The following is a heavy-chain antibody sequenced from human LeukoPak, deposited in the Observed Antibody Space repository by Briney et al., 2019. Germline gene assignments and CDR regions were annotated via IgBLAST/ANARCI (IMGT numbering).Heavy chain of an antibody. V-gene: IGHV3-30*02. D-gene: IGHD3-22*01. CDR1: GFTFSTYG. J-gene: IGHJ4*02. CDR3: ARFTYYYDSSGFDY. CDR2: IRYVGINK. Sequence: GGSLRLSCAASGFTFSTYGMHWVRQAPGKGLEWVSFIRYVGINKYYADSVKGRFTISRDNSKNTLYLQMNSLRAEDTAVYYCARFTYYYDSSGFDYWGQGTLVTVSS.